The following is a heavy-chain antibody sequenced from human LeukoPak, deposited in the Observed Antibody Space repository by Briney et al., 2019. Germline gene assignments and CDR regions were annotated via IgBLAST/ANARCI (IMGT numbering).Heavy chain of an antibody. V-gene: IGHV4-61*08. J-gene: IGHJ4*02. Sequence: TSETLSLTCTVSSGSVGSAGYYWSWIRQPPGGGLEWIGYIYYIRNTNYNPSLKSRVTMSLGPSKNQFSLKLNSVTAADTAVYYCARTQSQSGSYRYYFGYWGQGTLVTVSS. D-gene: IGHD1-26*01. CDR1: SGSVGSAGYY. CDR2: IYYIRNT. CDR3: ARTQSQSGSYRYYFGY.